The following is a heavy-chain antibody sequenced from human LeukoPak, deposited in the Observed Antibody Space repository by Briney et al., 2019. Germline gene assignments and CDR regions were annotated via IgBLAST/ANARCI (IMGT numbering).Heavy chain of an antibody. CDR1: GYTFTDYY. CDR3: ATAKAVAGDFDY. Sequence: ASVKVPCKVSGYTFTDYYMHWVQQAPGKGLEWMGLVDPEDGETIYAEKFQGRVTITADTSTDTAYMELSSLRSEDTAVYYCATAKAVAGDFDYWGQGTLVTVSS. V-gene: IGHV1-69-2*01. D-gene: IGHD6-19*01. J-gene: IGHJ4*02. CDR2: VDPEDGET.